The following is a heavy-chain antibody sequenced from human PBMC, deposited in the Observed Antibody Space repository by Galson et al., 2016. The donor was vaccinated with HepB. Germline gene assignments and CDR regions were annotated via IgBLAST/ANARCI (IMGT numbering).Heavy chain of an antibody. CDR2: ISAYNGNT. Sequence: SVKVSCKASGYTFTTYGISWVRQAPGRGLEWMGWISAYNGNTNYAQKLQGRVPMTTDTSTSTAYMELRSLRSDDTAVYYCARDPRKIRYQLLEIYYYYYAMDVWGQGTTVTVSS. V-gene: IGHV1-18*01. CDR3: ARDPRKIRYQLLEIYYYYYAMDV. J-gene: IGHJ6*02. D-gene: IGHD2-2*01. CDR1: GYTFTTYG.